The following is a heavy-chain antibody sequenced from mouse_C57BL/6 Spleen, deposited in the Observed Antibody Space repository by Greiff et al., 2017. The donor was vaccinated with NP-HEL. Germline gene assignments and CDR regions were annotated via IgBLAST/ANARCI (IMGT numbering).Heavy chain of an antibody. J-gene: IGHJ2*01. CDR1: GYTFTDYE. D-gene: IGHD2-3*01. Sequence: QVQLQQSGAELVRPGASVTLSCKASGYTFTDYEMHWVKQTPVHGLEWIGAIDPETGGTAYNQKFKGKAILTADKSSSTAYMELRSLTSEDSAVYYCTRWDDGYRDYWGQGTTLTVSS. CDR2: IDPETGGT. CDR3: TRWDDGYRDY. V-gene: IGHV1-15*01.